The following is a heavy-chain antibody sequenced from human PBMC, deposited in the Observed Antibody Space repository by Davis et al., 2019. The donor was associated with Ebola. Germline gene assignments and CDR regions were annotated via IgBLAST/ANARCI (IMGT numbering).Heavy chain of an antibody. V-gene: IGHV3-21*01. CDR2: ISSSSSYI. Sequence: GESLKISCAASGFTFSSYAMHWVRQAPGKGLEWVSSISSSSSYIYYADSVKGRFTISRDNAKNSLYLQMNSLRAEDTAVYYCASSRTVTPDYYYGMDVWGQGTTVTVSS. CDR1: GFTFSSYA. D-gene: IGHD4-17*01. CDR3: ASSRTVTPDYYYGMDV. J-gene: IGHJ6*02.